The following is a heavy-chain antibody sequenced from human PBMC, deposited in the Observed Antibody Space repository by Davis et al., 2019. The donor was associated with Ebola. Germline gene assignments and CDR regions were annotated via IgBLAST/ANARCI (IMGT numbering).Heavy chain of an antibody. V-gene: IGHV2-5*02. J-gene: IGHJ3*02. Sequence: SGPTLVKPTQTLTLTCTFSGFSLSTSGVGVGWIRQPPGKALEWLALIYWDDDKRYSPSLKSRLTITKDTSKNQVVLTMTNMDPVDTATYYCAHSTSSSSVRLFAFDIWGQGTMVTVSS. CDR3: AHSTSSSSVRLFAFDI. CDR1: GFSLSTSGVG. CDR2: IYWDDDK. D-gene: IGHD6-6*01.